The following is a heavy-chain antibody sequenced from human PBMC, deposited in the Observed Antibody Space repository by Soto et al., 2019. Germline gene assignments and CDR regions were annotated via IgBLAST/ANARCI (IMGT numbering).Heavy chain of an antibody. CDR2: INAGNGNT. CDR1: GYTFTSYA. J-gene: IGHJ4*02. Sequence: ASVKVSCKASGYTFTSYAMHWVRQAPGQRLEWMGWINAGNGNTKYSQKFQGRVTITRDTSASTAYMELSSPRSEDTAVYYCARVLYYYDSSGSPFGYWGQGTLVTVSS. CDR3: ARVLYYYDSSGSPFGY. V-gene: IGHV1-3*01. D-gene: IGHD3-22*01.